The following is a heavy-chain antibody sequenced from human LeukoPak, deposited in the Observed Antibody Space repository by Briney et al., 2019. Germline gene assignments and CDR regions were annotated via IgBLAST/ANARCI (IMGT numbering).Heavy chain of an antibody. CDR1: GFTFSNFA. CDR2: ISGSGGST. CDR3: AKAGVKEIRYFDWLSQPDYYYYYMDV. V-gene: IGHV3-23*01. J-gene: IGHJ6*03. D-gene: IGHD3-9*01. Sequence: GGSLRLSCAASGFTFSNFAMSWVRQAPGKGLEWVSTISGSGGSTYYADSVKGRFTISRDNSKNTLYLQMNSLRAEDTAVYYCAKAGVKEIRYFDWLSQPDYYYYYMDVWGKGTTVTISS.